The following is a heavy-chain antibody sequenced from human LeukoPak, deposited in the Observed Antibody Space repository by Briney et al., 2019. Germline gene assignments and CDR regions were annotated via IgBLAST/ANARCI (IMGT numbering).Heavy chain of an antibody. D-gene: IGHD3-10*01. J-gene: IGHJ4*02. CDR1: GYSFISYD. Sequence: ASVKVSCKASGYSFISYDINWVRQATGQGPEWIGWMNPSSGNTGYAQRFQGRVTMTRDTSTSTAYLELSSLRSEDTAVYYCAAHTYYFSSGSFGHWGQGTLVTVSS. CDR3: AAHTYYFSSGSFGH. V-gene: IGHV1-8*01. CDR2: MNPSSGNT.